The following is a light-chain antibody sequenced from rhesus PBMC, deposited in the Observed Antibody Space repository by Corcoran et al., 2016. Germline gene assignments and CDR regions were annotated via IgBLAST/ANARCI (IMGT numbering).Light chain of an antibody. J-gene: IGKJ2*01. CDR3: QQHDNSPYS. CDR1: QGLSSW. Sequence: DIQMTQSPSSLSASVGARVTITCRASQGLSSWLAWYKQKPGKATKLLIYRASNLETGVPSRFSGRGYGTDFTLTISSLQPEDISTYYCQQHDNSPYSFGQGTKVEIK. V-gene: IGKV1-69*01. CDR2: RAS.